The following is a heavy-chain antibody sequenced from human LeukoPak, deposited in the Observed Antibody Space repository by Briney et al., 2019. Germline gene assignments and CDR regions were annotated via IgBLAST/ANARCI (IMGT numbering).Heavy chain of an antibody. Sequence: PGGSLRLSCAASGFTFSSYWMSWVRQAPGKGLEWVANIKQDGSEKYYVDSVKGRFTISRDNAKNSLYLQMNSLRAEDTAVYYCAKDGSIAAADYYFDYWGQGTLVTVSS. D-gene: IGHD6-13*01. CDR3: AKDGSIAAADYYFDY. J-gene: IGHJ4*02. CDR2: IKQDGSEK. V-gene: IGHV3-7*01. CDR1: GFTFSSYW.